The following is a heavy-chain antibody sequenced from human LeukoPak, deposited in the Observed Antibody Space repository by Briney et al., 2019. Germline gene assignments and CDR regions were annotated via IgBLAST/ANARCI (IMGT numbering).Heavy chain of an antibody. V-gene: IGHV4-4*07. CDR1: GGSISSYY. J-gene: IGHJ4*02. CDR3: ARVWTGYSNGWPFDY. D-gene: IGHD6-19*01. Sequence: PSETLSLTCTVSGGSISSYYWSWIRQPAGKGLEWLGRIYPSGSTNYNPSLESRVTMSLDTSKNQFSLNLRSVTAADTAVYYCARVWTGYSNGWPFDYWGQGTLVTVSS. CDR2: IYPSGST.